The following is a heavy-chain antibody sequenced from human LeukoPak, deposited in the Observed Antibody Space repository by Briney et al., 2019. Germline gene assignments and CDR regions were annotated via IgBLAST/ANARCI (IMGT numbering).Heavy chain of an antibody. Sequence: GGSLRLSCAASGFTFSSYAMHWVRQAPGKGLEWVAVISYDGSNKYYADSVKGRFTISRDNSKNTLYLQMNSLRAEDTAVYYCARDMVVAGTGRWLDPWGQGTLVTVSS. V-gene: IGHV3-30-3*01. CDR1: GFTFSSYA. CDR3: ARDMVVAGTGRWLDP. D-gene: IGHD2-15*01. CDR2: ISYDGSNK. J-gene: IGHJ5*02.